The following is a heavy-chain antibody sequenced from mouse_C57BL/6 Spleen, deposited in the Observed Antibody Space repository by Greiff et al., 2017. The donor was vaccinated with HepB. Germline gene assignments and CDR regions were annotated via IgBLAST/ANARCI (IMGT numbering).Heavy chain of an antibody. Sequence: QVQLKESGAELVRPGTSVKVSCKASGYAFTNYLIEWVKQRPGQGLEWIGVINPGSGGTNYNEKFKGKATLTADKSSSTAYMQLSSLTSEDSAVYFCARDSSGSWFAYWGQGTLVTVSA. CDR3: ARDSSGSWFAY. J-gene: IGHJ3*01. CDR1: GYAFTNYL. D-gene: IGHD3-2*02. V-gene: IGHV1-54*01. CDR2: INPGSGGT.